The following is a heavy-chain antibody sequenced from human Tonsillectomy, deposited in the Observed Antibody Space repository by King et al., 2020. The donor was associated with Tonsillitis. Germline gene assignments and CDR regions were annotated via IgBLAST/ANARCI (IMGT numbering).Heavy chain of an antibody. V-gene: IGHV3-15*01. D-gene: IGHD2-2*01. CDR2: IKSKTDGATT. CDR1: GFTFSNAW. CDR3: TTDESGGYCSSTSCHDDDAFDI. Sequence: VQLVESGGGLVKPGGSLRLSCAASGFTFSNAWMSWVRQAPGKGLEWVGRIKSKTDGATTDYAAPVKGRFTISRDDSKNTLYLQMNSLKTEDTAVYYCTTDESGGYCSSTSCHDDDAFDIWGQGTMVTVSS. J-gene: IGHJ3*02.